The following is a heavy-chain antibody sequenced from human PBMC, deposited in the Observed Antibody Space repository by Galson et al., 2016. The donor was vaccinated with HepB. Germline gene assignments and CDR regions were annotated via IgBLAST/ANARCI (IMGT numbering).Heavy chain of an antibody. CDR1: GDSVSSNSAA. Sequence: CAISGDSVSSNSAAWNWIRQSPSRGLEWPGRTYYRSKWYNDYAASVKSRITINPDTSKNQFSLQLNSVTPEDTAVYYCARTIWFGNNWFDPWGQGTLVTVSS. D-gene: IGHD3-10*01. J-gene: IGHJ5*02. CDR3: ARTIWFGNNWFDP. CDR2: TYYRSKWYN. V-gene: IGHV6-1*01.